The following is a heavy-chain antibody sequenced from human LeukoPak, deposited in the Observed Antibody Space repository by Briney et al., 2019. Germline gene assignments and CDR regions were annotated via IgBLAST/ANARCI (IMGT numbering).Heavy chain of an antibody. J-gene: IGHJ5*02. CDR2: IIPIFGTA. D-gene: IGHD6-6*01. CDR1: GYTFTSNY. V-gene: IGHV1-69*13. CDR3: ARGRVIAARPQNWFDP. Sequence: SVKVSCKASGYTFTSNYIHWVRQAPGQGLEWMGGIIPIFGTANYAQKFQGRVTITADESTSTAYMELSSLRSEDTAVYYCARGRVIAARPQNWFDPWGQGTLVTVSS.